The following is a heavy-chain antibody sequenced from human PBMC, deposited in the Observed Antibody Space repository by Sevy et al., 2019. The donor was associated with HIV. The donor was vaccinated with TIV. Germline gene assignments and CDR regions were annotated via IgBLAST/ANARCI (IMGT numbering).Heavy chain of an antibody. Sequence: GGSLRLSCAASGFTFEDSAMHWVRQAPGKGLEGVSGISWKSATRGYADSVKGRFTISRDNAKNSLYLQMNSLRTEDTALYYCANDTSRVVAGTGYFDYWGQGTLVTVSS. V-gene: IGHV3-9*01. CDR2: ISWKSATR. CDR3: ANDTSRVVAGTGYFDY. CDR1: GFTFEDSA. J-gene: IGHJ4*02. D-gene: IGHD6-19*01.